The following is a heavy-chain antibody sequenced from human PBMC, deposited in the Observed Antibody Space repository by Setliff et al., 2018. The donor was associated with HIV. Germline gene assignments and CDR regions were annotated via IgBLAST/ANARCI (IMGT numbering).Heavy chain of an antibody. J-gene: IGHJ6*03. D-gene: IGHD6-13*01. CDR3: ARAPTGYSSIWYRNGLTYYNYMDV. V-gene: IGHV4-34*01. Sequence: ETLSLTCAVYGGSFSGYYWTWIRQPPGKGLEWIGEINHSGSTNYNPSLKSRVTMSVDTSKNQFSLKLSSVTAANTAVFYCARAPTGYSSIWYRNGLTYYNYMDVWGKGTKVTVSS. CDR1: GGSFSGYY. CDR2: INHSGST.